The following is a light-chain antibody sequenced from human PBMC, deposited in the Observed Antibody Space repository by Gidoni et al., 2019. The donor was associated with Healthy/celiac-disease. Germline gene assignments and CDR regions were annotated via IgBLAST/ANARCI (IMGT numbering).Light chain of an antibody. CDR2: WAS. Sequence: DIVMTQSPDSLAVSLGERATINCKSSQSVFYSSNNKNYLAWYQQKPGQPPKLLIYWASTQESGVPDRFSSSGSGTDVTLTISSLQAEDVAVYYCQQYYSTPYTFGQGTKLEIK. CDR3: QQYYSTPYT. V-gene: IGKV4-1*01. J-gene: IGKJ2*01. CDR1: QSVFYSSNNKNY.